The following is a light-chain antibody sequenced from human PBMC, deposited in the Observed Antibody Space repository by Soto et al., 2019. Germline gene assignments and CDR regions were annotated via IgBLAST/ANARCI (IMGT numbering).Light chain of an antibody. CDR3: QQYGSSVWT. CDR1: QSVSNNY. V-gene: IGKV3-20*01. Sequence: EVVLTQSPGTLSLSPRERATLSCRASQSVSNNYLAWYQHKPGQAPRLLLYDASNRATGIPDRFSGSGSGTDFSLTISRLEPEDFAVYYCQQYGSSVWTFGQGTKVEIK. CDR2: DAS. J-gene: IGKJ1*01.